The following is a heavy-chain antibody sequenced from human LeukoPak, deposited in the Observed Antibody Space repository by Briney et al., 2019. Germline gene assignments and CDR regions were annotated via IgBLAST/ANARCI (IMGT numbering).Heavy chain of an antibody. CDR2: ISCDGSNK. V-gene: IGHV3-30*04. J-gene: IGHJ4*02. Sequence: PGGSLRLSCAASGFTFSSYAMHWVRQAPGKGLEWVAVISCDGSNKYYADSVKGRFTISRDNAKNSLYLQMNSLRAEDTAVYYCARHLRGVRGAFDYWGQGTLVTVSS. CDR1: GFTFSSYA. D-gene: IGHD3-10*01. CDR3: ARHLRGVRGAFDY.